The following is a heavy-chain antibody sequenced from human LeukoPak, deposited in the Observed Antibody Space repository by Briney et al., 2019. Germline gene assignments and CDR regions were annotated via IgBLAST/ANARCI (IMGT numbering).Heavy chain of an antibody. CDR3: ARVNSEYYDSSGYRHFDY. V-gene: IGHV1-2*02. CDR1: GYTFTSYA. J-gene: IGHJ4*02. D-gene: IGHD3-22*01. Sequence: ASVKVSCKASGYTFTSYALHWVRQAPGQGLEWMGWISPNSGGTDYAQKFQGRVTMTRDTSISTAYMELSRLRSDDTAVYYCARVNSEYYDSSGYRHFDYWGQGTLVTVSS. CDR2: ISPNSGGT.